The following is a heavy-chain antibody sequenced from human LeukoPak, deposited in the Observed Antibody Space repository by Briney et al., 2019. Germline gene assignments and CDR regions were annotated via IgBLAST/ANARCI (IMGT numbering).Heavy chain of an antibody. CDR3: ARNTYYYALHG. D-gene: IGHD3-10*01. Sequence: ASVKVSCKASGYTFTSYYMHRVRQAPGQGLEWMGWMNPNSGNTGYAQKFQGRVTMTRNTSISTAYMELSSLRSEDTAVYYCARNTYYYALHGWGQGTLVTVSS. CDR2: MNPNSGNT. V-gene: IGHV1-8*02. CDR1: GYTFTSYY. J-gene: IGHJ4*02.